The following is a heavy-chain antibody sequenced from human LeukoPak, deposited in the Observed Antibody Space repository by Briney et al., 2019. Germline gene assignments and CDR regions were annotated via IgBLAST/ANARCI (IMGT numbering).Heavy chain of an antibody. V-gene: IGHV4-34*01. CDR3: ARWRYSGSYYDY. J-gene: IGHJ4*02. CDR2: INHSGST. CDR1: GGSFSGYY. D-gene: IGHD1-26*01. Sequence: SETLSLTCAVYGGSFSGYYWSWIRQPPGKGLEWIGEINHSGSTNYNPSLKSRVTISVDTSKNQFSLKLSSVTAADTAVYYCARWRYSGSYYDYWGQGTLVTVSS.